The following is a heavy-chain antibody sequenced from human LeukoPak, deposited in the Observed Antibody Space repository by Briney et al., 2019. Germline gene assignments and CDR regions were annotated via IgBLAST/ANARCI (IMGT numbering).Heavy chain of an antibody. J-gene: IGHJ5*02. Sequence: ASVKVSCKASGYTFTSYGISWVRQAPGQGLEWMGWMNPNSGNTGYAQKFQGRVTITRNTSISTAYMELSSLRSEDTAVYYCARGQWYYDSSGYFNWFDPWGQGTLVTVSS. CDR3: ARGQWYYDSSGYFNWFDP. CDR1: GYTFTSYG. V-gene: IGHV1-8*01. CDR2: MNPNSGNT. D-gene: IGHD3-22*01.